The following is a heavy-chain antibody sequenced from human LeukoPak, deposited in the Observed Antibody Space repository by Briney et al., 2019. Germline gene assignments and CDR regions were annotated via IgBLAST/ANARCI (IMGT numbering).Heavy chain of an antibody. CDR2: VNADNGNT. Sequence: ASVTVSCQASGSPFGKYGISWVRQAPGQGPEWMGWVNADNGNTKHAPKIQGRFTMTTDTTTNTVSMELTSLRSDDTAMYYCAREVWAGAADVWGQGTMVTVSS. CDR1: GSPFGKYG. J-gene: IGHJ3*01. V-gene: IGHV1-18*01. D-gene: IGHD4/OR15-4a*01. CDR3: AREVWAGAADV.